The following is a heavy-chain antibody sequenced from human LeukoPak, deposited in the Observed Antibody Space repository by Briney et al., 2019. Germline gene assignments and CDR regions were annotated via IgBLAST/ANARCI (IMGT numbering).Heavy chain of an antibody. Sequence: GGSLRLSCAASGFTLSNHAMIWVRQTPGKGLEWVSSISGSGAMTYYADSVKGRFTISRDNAMDRLYLQMNSLRADDTAVYYCVKDRVDGSGSQFDSWGQGSLVIVSS. CDR3: VKDRVDGSGSQFDS. CDR2: ISGSGAMT. V-gene: IGHV3-23*01. J-gene: IGHJ4*02. D-gene: IGHD3-10*01. CDR1: GFTLSNHA.